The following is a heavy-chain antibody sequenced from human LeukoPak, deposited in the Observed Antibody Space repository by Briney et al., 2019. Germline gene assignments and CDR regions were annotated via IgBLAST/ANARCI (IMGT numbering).Heavy chain of an antibody. D-gene: IGHD3-9*01. J-gene: IGHJ4*02. V-gene: IGHV3-23*01. CDR3: ATISVVDY. CDR2: ISASGVET. Sequence: PGGSLRLSCAASGFSFSNTAMSWVRRGPEKGLEWVSAISASGVETYYADTVKGRFTVSRDNSKNMLFLQMNSLRAEDTAVYYCATISVVDYWGQGTLVTVSS. CDR1: GFSFSNTA.